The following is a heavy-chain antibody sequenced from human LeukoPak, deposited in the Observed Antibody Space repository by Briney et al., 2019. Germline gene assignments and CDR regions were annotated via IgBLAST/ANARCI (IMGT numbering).Heavy chain of an antibody. V-gene: IGHV1-8*01. CDR1: GYTFTSYD. CDR2: MNPNSGNT. CDR3: ARDGLTYDSSAQTL. J-gene: IGHJ4*02. Sequence: GASVKVSCKGSGYTFTSYDINWVRPATGQGLEWMGWMNPNSGNTGYAQKFQGRVTMTRNTSISTAYMELSSLRSEDTAVYYCARDGLTYDSSAQTLWGQGPLVTVSS. D-gene: IGHD3-22*01.